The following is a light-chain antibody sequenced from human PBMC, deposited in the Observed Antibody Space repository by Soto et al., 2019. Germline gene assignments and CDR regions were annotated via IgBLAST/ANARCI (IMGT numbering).Light chain of an antibody. CDR3: QQYNSFPWT. CDR2: KAS. V-gene: IGKV1-5*03. CDR1: HSISSY. Sequence: DFQTTQSPSTLSATVGDRVTITCLASHSISSYLTWYQQKPGKAPKLLIYKASNLESGVPSRFSGSGSGTEFTLTISSLQPDDFAAYYCQQYNSFPWTFGQGTKVDI. J-gene: IGKJ1*01.